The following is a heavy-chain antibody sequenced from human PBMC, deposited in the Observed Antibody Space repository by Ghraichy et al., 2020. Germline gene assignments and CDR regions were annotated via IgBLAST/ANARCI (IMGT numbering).Heavy chain of an antibody. V-gene: IGHV4-34*01. Sequence: SETLSLTCAVYGGSFSGYYWSWIRQPPGKGLEWIGEINHSGSTNYNPSLKSRVTISVDTSKNQFSLKLSSVTAADTAVYYCARGRGILEWLSAHYYYYYGMDVWGQGTTVTVSS. CDR3: ARGRGILEWLSAHYYYYYGMDV. D-gene: IGHD3-3*01. J-gene: IGHJ6*02. CDR1: GGSFSGYY. CDR2: INHSGST.